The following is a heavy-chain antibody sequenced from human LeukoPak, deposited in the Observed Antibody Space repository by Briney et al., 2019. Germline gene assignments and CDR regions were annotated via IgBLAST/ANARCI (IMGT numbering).Heavy chain of an antibody. V-gene: IGHV4-61*02. CDR1: GGSISSGSYY. Sequence: SETLSLTCTVSGGSISSGSYYWSWIRQPAGKGLEWIGRIYTSGSTNYNPSLESRVTISVDTSKNQFSLKLSSVTAADTAVYYCARLGSYDSSIYWGQGTLVTVSS. J-gene: IGHJ4*02. CDR2: IYTSGST. CDR3: ARLGSYDSSIY. D-gene: IGHD3-22*01.